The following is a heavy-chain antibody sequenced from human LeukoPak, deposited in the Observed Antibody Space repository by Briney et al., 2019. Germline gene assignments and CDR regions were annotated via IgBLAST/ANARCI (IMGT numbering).Heavy chain of an antibody. D-gene: IGHD2-15*01. CDR1: GYTFTGYY. CDR3: ARYCSGGSCYFDY. J-gene: IGHJ4*02. Sequence: ASVKVSCKASGYTFTGYYMHWVRQAPGQGLEWMGWINPNSGGTNYAQKFQGWVTMTRDTSISTAYMELSRLRSDDTAVYYCARYCSGGSCYFDYWGQGTLVTVSS. V-gene: IGHV1-2*04. CDR2: INPNSGGT.